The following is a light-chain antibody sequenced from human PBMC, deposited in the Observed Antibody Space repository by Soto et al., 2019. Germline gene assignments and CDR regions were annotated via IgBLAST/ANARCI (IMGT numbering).Light chain of an antibody. J-gene: IGKJ1*01. CDR1: QTVTSTY. CDR3: QQYGDSPRT. V-gene: IGKV3-20*01. CDR2: AAS. Sequence: EIVWTQSPGTLSLSPGERATLSCRASQTVTSTYLAWYQQKPGQAPKLLIYAASTRATGIPDRFSASGSGTDFTLTISRLEPEDFGLYYCQQYGDSPRTFGQGGKVDI.